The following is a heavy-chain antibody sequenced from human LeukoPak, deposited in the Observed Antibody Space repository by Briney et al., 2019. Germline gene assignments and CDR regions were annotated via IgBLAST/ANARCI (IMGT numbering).Heavy chain of an antibody. D-gene: IGHD2-2*01. CDR2: INPNSGGT. CDR3: ARGCQYQLLIFLYYYMDV. CDR1: GYTFTDYY. J-gene: IGHJ6*03. V-gene: IGHV1-2*02. Sequence: GASVKVSCKASGYTFTDYYIHWVRQAPGQGLEWMGWINPNSGGTNYARKFQGRVTMTRDTSISTAYMELSRLRSDDTAVYYCARGCQYQLLIFLYYYMDVWGKGTTVTISS.